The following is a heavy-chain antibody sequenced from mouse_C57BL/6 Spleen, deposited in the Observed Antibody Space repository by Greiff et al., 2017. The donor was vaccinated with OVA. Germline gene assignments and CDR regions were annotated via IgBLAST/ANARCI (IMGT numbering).Heavy chain of an antibody. CDR2: ISSGGSYT. CDR1: GFTFSSYG. D-gene: IGHD1-1*01. J-gene: IGHJ2*01. V-gene: IGHV5-6*01. Sequence: EVHLVESGGDLVKPGGSLKLSCAASGFTFSSYGMSWVRQTPDKRLEWVATISSGGSYTYYPDSVKGRFTISRDNAKNTLYLQMSSLKSEDTAMYYCARHYYGSHYFDYWGQGTTLTVSS. CDR3: ARHYYGSHYFDY.